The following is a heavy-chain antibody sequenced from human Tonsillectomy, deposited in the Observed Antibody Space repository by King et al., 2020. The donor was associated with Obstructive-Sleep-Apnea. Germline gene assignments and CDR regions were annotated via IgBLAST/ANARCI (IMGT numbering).Heavy chain of an antibody. V-gene: IGHV4-39*07. CDR3: ASADRAVAMGLFDY. D-gene: IGHD5-18*01. Sequence: QLQESGPGLVKPSETLSLTCTVSGGSISSNSYWGWIRQPPGKGLEWIGHIYYSGSTYYNPSLKSRVTISVDTSKNQFSLELNSVTAADTAVYYCASADRAVAMGLFDYWGQGTLVTVSS. CDR1: GGSISSNSY. J-gene: IGHJ4*02. CDR2: IYYSGST.